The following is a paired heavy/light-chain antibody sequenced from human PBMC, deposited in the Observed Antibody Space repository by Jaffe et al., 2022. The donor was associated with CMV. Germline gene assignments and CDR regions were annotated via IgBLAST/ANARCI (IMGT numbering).Light chain of an antibody. V-gene: IGKV1-16*02. CDR1: QGISNY. CDR2: AAS. Sequence: DIQMTQSPSSLSASVGDRVTITCRASQGISNYLAWFQQKPGKAPKSLIYAASSLQSGVPSKFSGSGSGTDFTLTISSLQPEDFATYYCQQYNSYPLTFGQGTKVEIK. CDR3: QQYNSYPLT. J-gene: IGKJ1*01.
Heavy chain of an antibody. J-gene: IGHJ6*02. V-gene: IGHV4-34*01. CDR3: ARGHPSGWYYYYGMDV. CDR2: INHSGST. CDR1: GGSFSGYY. Sequence: QVQLQQWGAGLLKPSETLSLTCAVYGGSFSGYYWSWIRQPPGKGLEWIGEINHSGSTNYNPSLKSRVTISVDTSKNQFSLKLSSVTAADTAVYYCARGHPSGWYYYYGMDVWGQGTTVTVSS. D-gene: IGHD6-19*01.